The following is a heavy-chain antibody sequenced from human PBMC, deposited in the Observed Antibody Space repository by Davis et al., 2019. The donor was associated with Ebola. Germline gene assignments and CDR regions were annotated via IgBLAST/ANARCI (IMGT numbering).Heavy chain of an antibody. J-gene: IGHJ6*02. D-gene: IGHD5-18*01. Sequence: ASVKVSCKASGGTFSSYAISWVRQATGQGLEWMGWMNPNSGNTGYAQKFQGRVTMTRNTSISTAYMELSSLRSEDTAVYYCARGYSYGSPGAIYYYYYGMDVWGQGTTVTVSS. CDR3: ARGYSYGSPGAIYYYYYGMDV. CDR2: MNPNSGNT. V-gene: IGHV1-8*02. CDR1: GGTFSSYA.